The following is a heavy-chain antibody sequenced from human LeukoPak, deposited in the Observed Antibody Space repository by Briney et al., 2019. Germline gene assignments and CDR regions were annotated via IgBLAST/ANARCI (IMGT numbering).Heavy chain of an antibody. V-gene: IGHV3-30*09. CDR3: VRQDCSGGGCYLDY. CDR2: ISYDGSNK. CDR1: GFTFSSYA. J-gene: IGHJ4*02. D-gene: IGHD2-15*01. Sequence: QPGGSLRLSCAASGFTFSSYAMHWVRQAPGKGLEWVAVISYDGSNKYYADSVKGRFAISRDNSKNTVHLQMNSLRAEDTAVYKCVRQDCSGGGCYLDYWGQGSLVTVSS.